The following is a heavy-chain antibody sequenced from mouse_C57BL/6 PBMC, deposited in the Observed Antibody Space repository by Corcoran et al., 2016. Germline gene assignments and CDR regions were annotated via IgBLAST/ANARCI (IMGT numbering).Heavy chain of an antibody. CDR2: INNYSGVP. J-gene: IGHJ2*01. V-gene: IGHV9-3*01. CDR3: ARSGDGYYPYYFDY. Sequence: QIQLVQSGPELKKPGETVKISCKASGYTFTTSGMSWVKQAPGKGLKWMGWINNYSGVPKDADDFKGRFAFSLETSASTAYLQINSLKNEDTATYFCARSGDGYYPYYFDYWGQGTTLTVSS. D-gene: IGHD2-3*01. CDR1: GYTFTTSG.